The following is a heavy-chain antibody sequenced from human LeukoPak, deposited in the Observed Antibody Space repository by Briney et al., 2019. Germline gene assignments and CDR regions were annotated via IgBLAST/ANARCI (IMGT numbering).Heavy chain of an antibody. D-gene: IGHD3-22*01. V-gene: IGHV5-51*01. Sequence: GESLKISCKGSRYSFTSYWIGWVRQMPGKGLEWMGIIYPGDSDTRYSPSFQGQVTISADKSISTAYLQWSSLKASDTAMYYCARLSYDSSGYYYGYFDYWGQGTLVTVSS. CDR1: RYSFTSYW. J-gene: IGHJ4*02. CDR3: ARLSYDSSGYYYGYFDY. CDR2: IYPGDSDT.